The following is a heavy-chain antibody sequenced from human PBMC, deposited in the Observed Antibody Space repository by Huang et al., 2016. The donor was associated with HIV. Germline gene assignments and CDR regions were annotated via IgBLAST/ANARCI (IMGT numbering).Heavy chain of an antibody. CDR1: GFTSYG. CDR3: ARLGYCSGDICYPDY. J-gene: IGHJ4*02. V-gene: IGHV1-18*01. Sequence: QVQLVQSGAEVKKPGASVKVSCKASGFTSYGLSWVRQDPGQGLDWMGWIIGNNGNTYDKAKFQGRVTMTTDTSTSTTFMELRSLRSDDTAVYYCARLGYCSGDICYPDYWGQGTLVTVSA. CDR2: IIGNNGNT. D-gene: IGHD2-15*01.